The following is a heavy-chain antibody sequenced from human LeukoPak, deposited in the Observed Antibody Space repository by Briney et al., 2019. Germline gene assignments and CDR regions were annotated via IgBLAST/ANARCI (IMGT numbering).Heavy chain of an antibody. CDR2: IRYDGSNK. D-gene: IGHD2-8*01. CDR1: GFTFSSYG. V-gene: IGHV3-30*02. J-gene: IGHJ4*02. Sequence: GGSLRLSCAASGFTFSSYGMHWVRQAPGKGLEWVAFIRYDGSNKYYADSVKGRFTISRDNSKSALYLQMNSLRAEDTAVYYCAKDRSDNNTWYAGSHWGQGTLVTVSS. CDR3: AKDRSDNNTWYAGSH.